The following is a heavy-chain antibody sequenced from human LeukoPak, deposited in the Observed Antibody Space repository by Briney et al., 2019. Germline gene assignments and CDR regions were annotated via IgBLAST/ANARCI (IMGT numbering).Heavy chain of an antibody. CDR1: GFTFSSYG. CDR2: ISYDGSNK. Sequence: GGPLRLSCAAPGFTFSSYGMHWVRQAPGKGLEWVAVISYDGSNKYYADSVKGRFTISRDNSKITLYLQMNSLRAEDTAVYYCAKGPEYSSSSVDYWGQGTLVTVSS. CDR3: AKGPEYSSSSVDY. J-gene: IGHJ4*02. V-gene: IGHV3-30*18. D-gene: IGHD6-6*01.